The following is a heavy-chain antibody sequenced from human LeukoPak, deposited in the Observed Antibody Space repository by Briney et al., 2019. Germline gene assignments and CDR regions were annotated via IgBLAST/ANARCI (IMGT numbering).Heavy chain of an antibody. CDR3: ARAGYSSTWYARYFDL. CDR2: IGTAGDI. D-gene: IGHD6-13*01. J-gene: IGHJ2*01. CDR1: GFTFSSYD. V-gene: IGHV3-13*01. Sequence: PGGSLRLSCAASGFTFSSYDMHWVRQATGKGLEGVSGIGTAGDIYYPGSVKGRFTVSRENAKHSLYLQVHSLGAGDTAVYSCARAGYSSTWYARYFDLWGRSTLVTVSS.